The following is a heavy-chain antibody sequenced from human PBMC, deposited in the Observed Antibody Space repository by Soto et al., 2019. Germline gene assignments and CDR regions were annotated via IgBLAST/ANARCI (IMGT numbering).Heavy chain of an antibody. CDR1: GGTFSSYA. D-gene: IGHD6-13*01. J-gene: IGHJ6*02. CDR3: ARDEGYSSSWYGMDV. V-gene: IGHV1-69*13. Sequence: ASVKVSCKASGGTFSSYAISWVRQAPGQGLEWMGGIIPIFGTANYAQKFQGRVTITADESTSTAYMELSSLRSEDTAVYYCARDEGYSSSWYGMDVWGQGTTVTVSS. CDR2: IIPIFGTA.